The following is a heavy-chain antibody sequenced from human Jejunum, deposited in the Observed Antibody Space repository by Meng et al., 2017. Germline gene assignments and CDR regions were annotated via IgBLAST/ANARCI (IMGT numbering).Heavy chain of an antibody. Sequence: HLQLQESGPGLVKPSETLSLTCSVSGDSISSSNWWSWVRQSPGKGMEWIGSVYYTGRTFYNPSLKSRVTISLDTSKNQFSLNLRSVAAADTAVYYCARAKVTPMGYWFDPWGQGTLVTVSS. D-gene: IGHD2-21*02. CDR2: VYYTGRT. J-gene: IGHJ5*02. CDR3: ARAKVTPMGYWFDP. V-gene: IGHV4-39*01. CDR1: GDSISSSNW.